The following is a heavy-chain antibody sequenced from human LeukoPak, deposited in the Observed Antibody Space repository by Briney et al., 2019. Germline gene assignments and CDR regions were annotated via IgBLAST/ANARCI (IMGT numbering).Heavy chain of an antibody. CDR3: AREEGGTYYYDSSGYQQSYNWFDT. J-gene: IGHJ5*02. V-gene: IGHV1-18*01. Sequence: ASVKVSCKASGYTFTSYGISWVRQAPGQGLEWMGWISAYNGNTNYAQKLQGRVTMTTDTSTSTAYMELRGLRSDDTAVYYCAREEGGTYYYDSSGYQQSYNWFDTWGQGTLVTVSS. CDR2: ISAYNGNT. D-gene: IGHD3-22*01. CDR1: GYTFTSYG.